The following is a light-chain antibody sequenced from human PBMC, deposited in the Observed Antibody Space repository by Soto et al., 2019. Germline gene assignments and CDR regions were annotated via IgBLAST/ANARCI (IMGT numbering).Light chain of an antibody. CDR2: KAS. CDR1: QSISSW. CDR3: QQYNSYPYT. Sequence: DIQMTQSPSTLSASVGDRVTITCRASQSISSWLAWYQQKPGKAPKLLISKASSLESGVPSRFSGSGSGTEFPLTISSLQPDDFATYYCQQYNSYPYTFGQGTKREIK. J-gene: IGKJ2*01. V-gene: IGKV1-5*03.